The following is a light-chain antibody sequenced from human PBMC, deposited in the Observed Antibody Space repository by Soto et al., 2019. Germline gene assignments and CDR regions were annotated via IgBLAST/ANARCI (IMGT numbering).Light chain of an antibody. CDR1: QSVTSNY. CDR2: VAS. V-gene: IGKV3-20*01. J-gene: IGKJ1*01. Sequence: EIVLTQSPGTLSLSPGERATLSCRASQSVTSNYLAWYQQKPGQAPRLLIYVASSRAAGIPDRFSGSGSGTDFSLTISRLELEDFAVYYCQQYGSSPQTFGQGTKVDIK. CDR3: QQYGSSPQT.